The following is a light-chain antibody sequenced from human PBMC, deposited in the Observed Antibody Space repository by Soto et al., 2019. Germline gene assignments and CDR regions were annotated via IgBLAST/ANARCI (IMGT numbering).Light chain of an antibody. V-gene: IGKV3-20*01. CDR1: QSVSSSY. Sequence: EIVLTQSPGTLSLSPGERATLSCRASQSVSSSYLAWYQQKPGQAPRLPIYGPSSRATGIPDRFSGSGSGTDLTLTISRLEPEDFAVYYCQQYGSSPTWTFGQGTTVATK. CDR3: QQYGSSPTWT. CDR2: GPS. J-gene: IGKJ1*01.